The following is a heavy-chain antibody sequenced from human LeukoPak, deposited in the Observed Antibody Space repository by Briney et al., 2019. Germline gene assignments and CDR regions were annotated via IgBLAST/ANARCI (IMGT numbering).Heavy chain of an antibody. CDR1: GFTFSSYS. Sequence: GGSLRLSRAASGFTFSSYSMNWVRQAPGKGLEWVSSISSSSSYIYYADSVKGRFTISRDNAKNSLYLQMNSLRAEDTAVYYCARDGTPPIYCSGGSCDGNFDYWGQGTLVTVSS. J-gene: IGHJ4*02. CDR3: ARDGTPPIYCSGGSCDGNFDY. V-gene: IGHV3-21*01. CDR2: ISSSSSYI. D-gene: IGHD2-15*01.